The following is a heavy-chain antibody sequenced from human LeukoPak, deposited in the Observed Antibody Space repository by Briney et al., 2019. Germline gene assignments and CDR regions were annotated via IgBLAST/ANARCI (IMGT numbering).Heavy chain of an antibody. V-gene: IGHV3-23*01. CDR2: ISGSGGST. J-gene: IGHJ4*02. Sequence: PGGSLRLSCAASGFTFSSYAMSWVRQAPGKGLEWVSAISGSGGSTYYADSVKGRFTISRDNSKNTLYLQMNSPRAEDTAVYYCAXDGXXXXXXDYWGQGTLVTVSS. CDR3: AXDGXXXXXXDY. CDR1: GFTFSSYA.